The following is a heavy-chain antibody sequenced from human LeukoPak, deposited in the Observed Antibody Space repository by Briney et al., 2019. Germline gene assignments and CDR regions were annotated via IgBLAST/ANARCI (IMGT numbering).Heavy chain of an antibody. V-gene: IGHV3-30*02. CDR3: AKSRNSYGPGNYFDY. J-gene: IGHJ4*02. CDR1: GFIFSVYG. CDR2: IRYDASNK. Sequence: GGSLRLSCAASGFIFSVYGMHWVRQAPGKGLEWVSFIRYDASNKYYADSVKGRFTISRDNSKNTLYLQMNSLRAEDTAVYYCAKSRNSYGPGNYFDYWGQGTLVTVSS. D-gene: IGHD5-18*01.